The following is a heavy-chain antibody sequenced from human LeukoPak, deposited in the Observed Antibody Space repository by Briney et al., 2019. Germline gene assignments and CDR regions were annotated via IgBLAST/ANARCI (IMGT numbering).Heavy chain of an antibody. CDR2: IYYSGST. J-gene: IGHJ5*02. CDR3: ARDHSETTGWFDP. Sequence: SETLSLTCSVSGGSISSYYWSWIRQPPGKGLEWIGYIYYSGSTNYNPSLKSRVTISVDTSKNQFSLKLSPVTAADTAVYYCARDHSETTGWFDPWGQGTLVTVSS. D-gene: IGHD1-1*01. CDR1: GGSISSYY. V-gene: IGHV4-59*12.